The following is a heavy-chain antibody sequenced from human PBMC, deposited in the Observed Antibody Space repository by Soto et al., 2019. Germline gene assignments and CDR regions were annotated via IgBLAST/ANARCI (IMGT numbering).Heavy chain of an antibody. CDR2: IYHSWTT. J-gene: IGHJ6*02. D-gene: IGHD3-10*01. CDR1: GGSFSSDDFF. CDR3: ARDEDHGSSLSGVMDV. Sequence: QVQLQESGPGLVKPSETLSLSCNVSGGSFSSDDFFWSWVRQHPARGLEWIGDIYHSWTTDYNPSLKSRISISVDTSKNQFALKLRTVTAADTAAYFCARDEDHGSSLSGVMDVWGQGAAVTV. V-gene: IGHV4-31*03.